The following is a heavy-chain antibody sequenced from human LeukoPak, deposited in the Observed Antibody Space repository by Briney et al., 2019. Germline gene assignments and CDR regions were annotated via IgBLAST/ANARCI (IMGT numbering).Heavy chain of an antibody. CDR1: GFTFSSYW. Sequence: GGSLRLSCAASGFTFSSYWMSWVRQAPGKGLEWVANIKQDGSEKYYVDSVKGRFTISRDNAKNSLYLQMNSLRAGDTAVYYCARDDDSSGWMYYYYYYGMDVWGQGTTVTVSS. J-gene: IGHJ6*02. V-gene: IGHV3-7*03. CDR2: IKQDGSEK. D-gene: IGHD6-19*01. CDR3: ARDDDSSGWMYYYYYYGMDV.